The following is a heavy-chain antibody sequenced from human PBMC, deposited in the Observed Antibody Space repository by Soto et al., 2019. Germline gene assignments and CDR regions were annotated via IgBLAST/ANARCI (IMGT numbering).Heavy chain of an antibody. CDR3: AREVAVAGVPPGGAFQV. CDR1: GFTLSSYG. J-gene: IGHJ3*01. CDR2: LWSDGSTR. Sequence: QVQLVESGGGVVQPGTSLRLSCAASGFTLSSYGMHWVRQAPGKGLEWVAVLWSDGSTRYYADSVEGRFTISRDISKNTRSLLLNSLRADDTAIYYCAREVAVAGVPPGGAFQVWGQGTMVTVSS. V-gene: IGHV3-33*01. D-gene: IGHD6-19*01.